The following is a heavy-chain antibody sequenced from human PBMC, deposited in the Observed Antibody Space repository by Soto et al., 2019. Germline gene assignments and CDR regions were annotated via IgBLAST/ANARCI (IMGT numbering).Heavy chain of an antibody. Sequence: SVKVSCKASGGTFSSYAISWVRQAPGQGLEWMGGIIPIFGTANYAQKFQGRVTITADESTSTAYMELSSLRSEDAAVYYCARDLRQLALYYYYGMDVWGQGTTVTVSS. J-gene: IGHJ6*02. CDR1: GGTFSSYA. D-gene: IGHD6-6*01. CDR2: IIPIFGTA. CDR3: ARDLRQLALYYYYGMDV. V-gene: IGHV1-69*13.